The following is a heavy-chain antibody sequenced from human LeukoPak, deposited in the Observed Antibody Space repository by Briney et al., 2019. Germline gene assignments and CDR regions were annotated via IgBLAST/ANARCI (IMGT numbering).Heavy chain of an antibody. D-gene: IGHD1-26*01. V-gene: IGHV1-69*04. CDR3: ATERKWELPLPDY. J-gene: IGHJ4*02. CDR2: IIPIFGIA. CDR1: GGTFSSYA. Sequence: ASVKVSCKASGGTFSSYAISWVRQAPGQGLEWMGRIIPIFGIANYAQKFQGRVTITADKSTSRAYMELSSLRSEDTAVYYCATERKWELPLPDYWGQGTLVTVSS.